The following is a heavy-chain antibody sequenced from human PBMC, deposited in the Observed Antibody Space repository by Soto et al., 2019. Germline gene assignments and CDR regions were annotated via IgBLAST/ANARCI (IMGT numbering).Heavy chain of an antibody. D-gene: IGHD1-26*01. CDR1: GGSISSYY. CDR3: ATVVVGGATPPNWYAP. J-gene: IGHJ5*02. CDR2: IYTSGST. Sequence: SETLSLTCTVSGGSISSYYWSWIRQPAGKGLEWIGRIYTSGSTNYNPSLKSRVTMSVDTSKNQFSLKLSSVTAADTAVYYGATVVVGGATPPNWYAPGARGTLVTVSS. V-gene: IGHV4-4*07.